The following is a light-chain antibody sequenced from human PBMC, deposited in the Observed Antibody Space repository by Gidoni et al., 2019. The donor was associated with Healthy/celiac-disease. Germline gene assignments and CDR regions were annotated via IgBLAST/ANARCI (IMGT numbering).Light chain of an antibody. CDR3: QQYNSYKGT. V-gene: IGKV1-5*01. J-gene: IGKJ1*01. CDR1: QSISSW. CDR2: DAS. Sequence: DIQMTQSPSTLSASVGDRVTITCRASQSISSWLAWYQQKPGKAPKLLIYDASSLESGVPSRFSGSGSGTEFTLTISSLQPDDFATYYCQQYNSYKGTFXQXTKVXIK.